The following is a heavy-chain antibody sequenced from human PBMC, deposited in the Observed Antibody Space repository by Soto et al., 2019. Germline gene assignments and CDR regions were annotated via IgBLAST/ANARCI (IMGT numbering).Heavy chain of an antibody. V-gene: IGHV1-8*01. D-gene: IGHD3-10*01. CDR1: GYTFTSYD. J-gene: IGHJ4*02. CDR2: MNPNSGNT. CDR3: ARGGVFFFAAPTNPFDY. Sequence: DSVKVSCKASGYTFTSYDINWVRQATGQGLEWMGWMNPNSGNTGYAQKFQGRVTMTGNTSISTAYMELSSLRSEDTAVYYCARGGVFFFAAPTNPFDYWGQGTLVTVSS.